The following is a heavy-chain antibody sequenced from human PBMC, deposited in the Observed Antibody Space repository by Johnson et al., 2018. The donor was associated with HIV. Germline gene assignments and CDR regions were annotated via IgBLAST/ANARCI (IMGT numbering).Heavy chain of an antibody. CDR3: AKGSAHDAFDI. Sequence: EVHLVESGGGLVQPGRSLRLSCAASGFTFDDYAMHWVRQAPGKGLEWVSGISWNSGSIGYADSVKGRFTISRDNAKNSLYLQMNSLRAEDTALYYCAKGSAHDAFDIWGQGTMVTVSS. J-gene: IGHJ3*02. CDR1: GFTFDDYA. V-gene: IGHV3-9*01. CDR2: ISWNSGSI.